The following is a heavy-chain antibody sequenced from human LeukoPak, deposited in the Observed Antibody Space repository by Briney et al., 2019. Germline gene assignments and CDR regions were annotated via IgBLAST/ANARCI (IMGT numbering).Heavy chain of an antibody. CDR1: GFTFTSSA. Sequence: SVKVSCKASGFTFTSSAVQWVRQARGQRLEWIGWIVVGSGNTNYAQEFQERVTITRDMSTSTAYMELSSLRSEDTTVYYCAAALIDTYYYDSSGYPSDYWGQGTLVTVSS. D-gene: IGHD3-22*01. V-gene: IGHV1-58*01. CDR3: AAALIDTYYYDSSGYPSDY. J-gene: IGHJ4*02. CDR2: IVVGSGNT.